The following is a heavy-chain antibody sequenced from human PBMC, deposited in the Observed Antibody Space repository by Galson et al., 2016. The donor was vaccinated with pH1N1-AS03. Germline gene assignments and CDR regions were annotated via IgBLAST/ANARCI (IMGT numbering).Heavy chain of an antibody. CDR1: GYTFIGYY. V-gene: IGHV1-2*02. CDR3: AMIRYKSGWW. D-gene: IGHD6-19*01. CDR2: IDPNSGDT. Sequence: SVKVSCKASGYTFIGYYTHWVRQAPGQGLEWMGWIDPNSGDTKYAQEFQGRVTMTSDTSISTAYMELIRLTSADTAVYYCAMIRYKSGWWWGQGALVTVSS. J-gene: IGHJ4*02.